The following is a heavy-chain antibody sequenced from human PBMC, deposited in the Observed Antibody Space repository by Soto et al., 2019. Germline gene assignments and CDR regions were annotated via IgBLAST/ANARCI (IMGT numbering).Heavy chain of an antibody. V-gene: IGHV3-21*01. CDR3: ARTPQDLIYGSSSEYYFDY. CDR1: GFTFSSYS. CDR2: ISGSSRYM. J-gene: IGHJ4*02. D-gene: IGHD6-6*01. Sequence: GGSLRLSCAASGFTFSSYSMNWVRQAPGKGLEWVSSISGSSRYMYYADSVKGRFTISRDNAKSSLYLQMNSLRAEDTAVYYCARTPQDLIYGSSSEYYFDYWGQGTLVTVSS.